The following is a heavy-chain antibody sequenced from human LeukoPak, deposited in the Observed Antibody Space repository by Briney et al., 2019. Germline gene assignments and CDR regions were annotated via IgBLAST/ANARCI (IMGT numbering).Heavy chain of an antibody. V-gene: IGHV1-46*01. CDR1: GYTFTNYH. CDR3: ARSGGYDFWSGYYRVSYYYGMDV. Sequence: ASVTVSCTASGYTFTNYHIHWVRQAPGQGLEWMGIIKPNGHSTIYAREFQGRVTMTSDTSTSTVYMELSSLRSEDTAVYYCARSGGYDFWSGYYRVSYYYGMDVWGQGTTVTVSS. D-gene: IGHD3-3*01. J-gene: IGHJ6*02. CDR2: IKPNGHST.